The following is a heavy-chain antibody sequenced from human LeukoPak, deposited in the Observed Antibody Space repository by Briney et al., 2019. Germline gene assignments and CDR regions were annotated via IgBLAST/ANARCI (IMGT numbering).Heavy chain of an antibody. CDR2: INPNSGGT. Sequence: ASVKVSCKASGYTFTGYYMHWVRQAPGQGLEWTGWINPNSGGTNYAQKLQGRVTMTTDTSTSTAYMELRSLRSDDTAVYYCARGSPDGIVVIRDYWGQGTLVTVSS. V-gene: IGHV1-2*02. CDR1: GYTFTGYY. D-gene: IGHD3-22*01. J-gene: IGHJ4*02. CDR3: ARGSPDGIVVIRDY.